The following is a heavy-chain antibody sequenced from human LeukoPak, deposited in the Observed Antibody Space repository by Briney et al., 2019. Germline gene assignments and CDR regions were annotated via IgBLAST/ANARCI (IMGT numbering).Heavy chain of an antibody. Sequence: ASVKVSCKASGGTFSSYAISWVRQAPGQGLEWMGGIIPIFGTANYAQKFQGRVTITADKSTSTAHMELSSLRSEDTAVYYCARGTVTAIDYWGQGTLVTVSS. CDR1: GGTFSSYA. D-gene: IGHD4-11*01. V-gene: IGHV1-69*06. CDR3: ARGTVTAIDY. J-gene: IGHJ4*02. CDR2: IIPIFGTA.